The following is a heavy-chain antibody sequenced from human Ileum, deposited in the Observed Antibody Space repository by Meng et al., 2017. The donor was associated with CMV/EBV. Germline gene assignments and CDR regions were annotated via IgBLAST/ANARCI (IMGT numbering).Heavy chain of an antibody. D-gene: IGHD3-3*01. CDR3: AHSALAFSSGYFLAFDD. Sequence: SITTSGVCVGWIRQRPGKALEWLALIFSNDDKRYSPSLKSRLTINKDISKNRVVLTMTNMDPVDTATYFCAHSALAFSSGYFLAFDDWGQGTLVTVSS. CDR2: IFSNDDK. CDR1: SITTSGVC. J-gene: IGHJ4*02. V-gene: IGHV2-5*01.